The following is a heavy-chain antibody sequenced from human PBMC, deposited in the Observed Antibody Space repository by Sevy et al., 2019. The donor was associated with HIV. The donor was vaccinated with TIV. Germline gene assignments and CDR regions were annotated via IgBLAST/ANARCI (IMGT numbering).Heavy chain of an antibody. Sequence: SETLSLTCAVSGGSFSGYYWSWIRQPPGKGLEWIGEINHSGSTNYNPSLKSRVTISVDKSKNKLYLKLSSVTAADTSVYYCSGGTRSYGYGEDFQHWGQGTLVTVSS. CDR1: GGSFSGYY. CDR2: INHSGST. V-gene: IGHV4-34*01. CDR3: SGGTRSYGYGEDFQH. D-gene: IGHD5-18*01. J-gene: IGHJ1*01.